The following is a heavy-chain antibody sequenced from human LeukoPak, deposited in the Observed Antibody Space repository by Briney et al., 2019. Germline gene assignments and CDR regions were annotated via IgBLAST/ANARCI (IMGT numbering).Heavy chain of an antibody. J-gene: IGHJ4*02. CDR2: ISYDGSDK. D-gene: IGHD5-18*01. CDR1: GFTSSRYA. Sequence: GGSLRLSCAVSGFTSSRYAMLWVPQAPGKGLEGVALISYDGSDKYYTDSVKGRFTISRDNSKNTLYLQMNSLRAEDTAVYYCAREGSYGLDYWGQGTLVTVSS. V-gene: IGHV3-30*04. CDR3: AREGSYGLDY.